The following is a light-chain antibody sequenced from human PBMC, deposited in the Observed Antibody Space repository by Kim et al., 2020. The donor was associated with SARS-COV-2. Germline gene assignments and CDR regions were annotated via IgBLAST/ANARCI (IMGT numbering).Light chain of an antibody. Sequence: GQSVTISCSGGRSNIGNNVVNWYQQLPGTAPKLLIYSNNQRPSGVPDRFSGSTSGTSASLAISGLQSEDEADYYCATWDDSLSGPVFGGGTQLTVL. J-gene: IGLJ3*02. CDR1: RSNIGNNV. CDR3: ATWDDSLSGPV. CDR2: SNN. V-gene: IGLV1-44*01.